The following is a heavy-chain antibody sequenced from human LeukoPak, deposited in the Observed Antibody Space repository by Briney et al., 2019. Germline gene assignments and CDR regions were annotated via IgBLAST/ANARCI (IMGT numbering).Heavy chain of an antibody. CDR2: IYYSGST. Sequence: SETLSLTCTVAGGSISSYYWSWIRQPPGKGLEWIGYIYYSGSTNYNPSLKSRVTISVDTSKNQFSLKLSSVTAADTAVYYCARDKTRSYPPRYYFDYWGQGTLVTVSS. CDR1: GGSISSYY. J-gene: IGHJ4*02. V-gene: IGHV4-59*12. D-gene: IGHD1-26*01. CDR3: ARDKTRSYPPRYYFDY.